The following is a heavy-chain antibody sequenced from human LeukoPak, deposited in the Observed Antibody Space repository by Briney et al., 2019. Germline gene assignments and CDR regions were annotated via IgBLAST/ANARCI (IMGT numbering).Heavy chain of an antibody. Sequence: GASVKVSCKASGYTFTSYYMHWVRQAPGQGLEWMGIINPSGGSTGYAQKFQGRVTMTRDTSTSTVYMELSSLRSGDTAVYYCASNTAMVPLDYWGQGTLVTVSS. D-gene: IGHD5-18*01. J-gene: IGHJ4*02. CDR3: ASNTAMVPLDY. CDR1: GYTFTSYY. CDR2: INPSGGST. V-gene: IGHV1-46*01.